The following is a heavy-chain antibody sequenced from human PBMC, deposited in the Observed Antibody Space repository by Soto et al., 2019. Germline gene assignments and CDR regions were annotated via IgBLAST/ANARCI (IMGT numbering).Heavy chain of an antibody. D-gene: IGHD3-22*01. V-gene: IGHV3-15*01. J-gene: IGHJ2*01. CDR2: IKSEGDDGTT. Sequence: EVQLVESGGGLVKPGGSLRLSCVASGFPFVNAWMTWVRQAPGRGLEWVGRIKSEGDDGTTDYAAPVRGRFTISSDDSKTTLFLQMNSLKIEDTAGYYCIAEQQSRYYYESTRWYFDLWGRGTLVSVSS. CDR3: IAEQQSRYYYESTRWYFDL. CDR1: GFPFVNAW.